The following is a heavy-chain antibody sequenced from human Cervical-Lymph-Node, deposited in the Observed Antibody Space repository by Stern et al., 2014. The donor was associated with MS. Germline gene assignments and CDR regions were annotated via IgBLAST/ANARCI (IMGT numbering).Heavy chain of an antibody. V-gene: IGHV1-58*01. J-gene: IGHJ3*02. CDR1: GFTFTSSA. CDR2: IVVGSGNT. D-gene: IGHD3-22*01. Sequence: QLVQSGPEVKKPGTSVKVSCKASGFTFTSSAVQWVRQARGQRLEGIGRIVVGSGNTNYAQKSQERVTITRDMSTSTAYMELSSLRSEDTAVYYCAAEPMYYSDSVGAFDIWGQGTMVTVSS. CDR3: AAEPMYYSDSVGAFDI.